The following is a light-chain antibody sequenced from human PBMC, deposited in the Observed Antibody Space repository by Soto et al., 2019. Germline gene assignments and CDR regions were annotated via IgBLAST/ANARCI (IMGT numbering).Light chain of an antibody. V-gene: IGLV2-11*01. CDR2: GVS. CDR3: CSYVDTDTWV. J-gene: IGLJ3*02. Sequence: QSALTQPRSVSGSPGQSVTISCTGTNSDVGGYNYVSWYQQYPGKAPKLMISGVSKRPSGVPDRFSGSKSGNTASLTISGLQAEDEADYYCCSYVDTDTWVFGGGTKLTVL. CDR1: NSDVGGYNY.